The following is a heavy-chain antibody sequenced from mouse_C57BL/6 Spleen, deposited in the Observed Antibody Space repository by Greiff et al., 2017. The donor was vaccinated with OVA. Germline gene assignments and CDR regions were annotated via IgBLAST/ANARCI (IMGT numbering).Heavy chain of an antibody. V-gene: IGHV2-2*01. D-gene: IGHD2-4*01. J-gene: IGHJ2*01. CDR1: GFSLTSYG. Sequence: QVQLQQSGPGLVQPSQSLSITCTVSGFSLTSYGVHWVRQSPGKGLEWLGVIWSGGSTDYNAAFISELNISKDNSKSQVFFKMNSLQADDTAIYYCARNGEGMITTSAGYLDDWGQGTTLTVSS. CDR3: ARNGEGMITTSAGYLDD. CDR2: IWSGGST.